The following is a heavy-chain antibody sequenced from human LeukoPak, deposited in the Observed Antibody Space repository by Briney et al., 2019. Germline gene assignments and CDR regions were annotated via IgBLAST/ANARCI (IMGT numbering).Heavy chain of an antibody. CDR2: ISAYNGNT. Sequence: ASVKVSCKASGYTFTSYGISWVRQAPGQGLEWMGWISAYNGNTNYAQKLQGRVTMTTDTSTSTAYMELRSLRSDDTAVYYCARGRFNGRSWYWGDFDYWGQGTLVTVSS. V-gene: IGHV1-18*01. J-gene: IGHJ4*02. D-gene: IGHD6-13*01. CDR1: GYTFTSYG. CDR3: ARGRFNGRSWYWGDFDY.